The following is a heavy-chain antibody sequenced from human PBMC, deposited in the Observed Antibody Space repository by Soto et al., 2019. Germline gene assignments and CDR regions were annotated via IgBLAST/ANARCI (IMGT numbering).Heavy chain of an antibody. Sequence: GGSLRLSCAASGFSFVNYARNWVRRAPGKGLEWVSGLSGSGTSTYYADSVKGRFTISRDNSRDTLFLQMNSLTADDTAVYYCAKATTNGGWFNPFDSWGQGALVTVYS. V-gene: IGHV3-23*01. CDR1: GFSFVNYA. J-gene: IGHJ4*02. CDR2: LSGSGTST. CDR3: AKATTNGGWFNPFDS. D-gene: IGHD6-19*01.